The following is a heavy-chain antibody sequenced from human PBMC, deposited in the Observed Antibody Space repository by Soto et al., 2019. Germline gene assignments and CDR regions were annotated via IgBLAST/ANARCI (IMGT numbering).Heavy chain of an antibody. CDR2: IIPIFGTA. CDR1: GGTFSSYA. CDR3: ARGHGSSTSCYFGSHYYDGMDV. J-gene: IGHJ6*02. D-gene: IGHD2-2*01. V-gene: IGHV1-69*01. Sequence: QVQLVQSGAEVKKPGSSVKVSCKASGGTFSSYAISWVRQAPGQGLEWMGGIIPIFGTANYAQKFQGRVTITADESTSTAYMERSSLRAEDTAVYYCARGHGSSTSCYFGSHYYDGMDVWGQGTTVTVSS.